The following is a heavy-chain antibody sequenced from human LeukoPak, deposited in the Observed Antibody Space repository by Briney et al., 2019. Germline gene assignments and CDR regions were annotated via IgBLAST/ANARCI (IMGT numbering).Heavy chain of an antibody. V-gene: IGHV4-59*01. Sequence: SETLSLTCKVSGDSISSYYWSWIRQPPGKGLEWIGYIYSSGSTTYNPSLNSRVTISVDMSKNQFSLSLTSVTAADTAVYYCARESYYYDSSGYLYFFDYWGQGTLVTVSS. D-gene: IGHD3-22*01. CDR2: IYSSGST. CDR3: ARESYYYDSSGYLYFFDY. CDR1: GDSISSYY. J-gene: IGHJ4*02.